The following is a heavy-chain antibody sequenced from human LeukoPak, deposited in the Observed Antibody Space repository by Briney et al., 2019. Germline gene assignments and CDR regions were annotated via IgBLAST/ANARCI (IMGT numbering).Heavy chain of an antibody. CDR3: AGGKYYGLGTRPGYLGY. V-gene: IGHV3-53*01. CDR1: GFSVNNNY. CDR2: MDNFGIK. D-gene: IGHD3-10*01. J-gene: IGHJ4*02. Sequence: GGPLRLSCAASGFSVNNNYVDWVRQPPGKGLEWVSSMDNFGIKYYAHSVQGRFTISRDSSRDTVFLQMNSLRVEDTAVYYCAGGKYYGLGTRPGYLGYWGLGTLVTVSS.